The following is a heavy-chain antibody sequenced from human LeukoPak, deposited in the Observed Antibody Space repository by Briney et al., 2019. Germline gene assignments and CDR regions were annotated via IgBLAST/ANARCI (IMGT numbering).Heavy chain of an antibody. J-gene: IGHJ4*02. Sequence: PEGSLRLSCAASGFTVSSNYMSWVRQAPGKGLEWVSVIYSGGSTYYADSVKGRFTISRDNSKNTLYLQMNSLRAEDTAVYYCARDPTYYDILTGCYIPNFDYWGQGTLVTVSS. CDR1: GFTVSSNY. CDR2: IYSGGST. V-gene: IGHV3-66*02. CDR3: ARDPTYYDILTGCYIPNFDY. D-gene: IGHD3-9*01.